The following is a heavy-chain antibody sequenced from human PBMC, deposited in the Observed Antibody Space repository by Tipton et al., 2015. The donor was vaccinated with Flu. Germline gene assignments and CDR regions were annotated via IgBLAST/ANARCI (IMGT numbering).Heavy chain of an antibody. CDR1: DYTFTSYG. CDR2: ISAYNGNT. J-gene: IGHJ6*03. D-gene: IGHD1-7*01. Sequence: QLVQSGAEVKKPGASVKVSCKASDYTFTSYGISWVRQAPGQGLEWMGWISAYNGNTNYAQKLQGRVTMTTDTSTSTAYMELRSLRSDDTAVYYCARAYNWNYDLYYYYMDVWGKGTTVTVSS. V-gene: IGHV1-18*04. CDR3: ARAYNWNYDLYYYYMDV.